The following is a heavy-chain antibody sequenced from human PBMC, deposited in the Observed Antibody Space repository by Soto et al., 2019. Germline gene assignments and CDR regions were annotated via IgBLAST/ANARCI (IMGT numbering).Heavy chain of an antibody. D-gene: IGHD3-9*01. J-gene: IGHJ4*02. CDR2: IHYSGST. Sequence: QVQLQESGPGLVKPSETLSLPCTVSGGSISSYYWSWIRQPPGKGLEYIGYIHYSGSTNYNPSLKSRVTTSIDPSKTQFSLKLSSVPAADTAVYYSARHRTGLDSWGQGTLVTVSS. CDR3: ARHRTGLDS. V-gene: IGHV4-59*08. CDR1: GGSISSYY.